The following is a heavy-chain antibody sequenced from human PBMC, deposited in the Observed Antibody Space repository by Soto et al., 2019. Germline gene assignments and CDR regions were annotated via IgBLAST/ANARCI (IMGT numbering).Heavy chain of an antibody. Sequence: EVQLVESGGGLVKPGGSLRLSCAASGFIFSIAWMNWVRQAPGKGLEWVGRIKSKTDGGTTDYAAPVKGRFTISGDDSKNTLYLQMNSLKTEDTAVYYCTTEVAPGYSSGWIDYWGQGTLVTVSS. CDR1: GFIFSIAW. D-gene: IGHD6-19*01. V-gene: IGHV3-15*07. CDR2: IKSKTDGGTT. J-gene: IGHJ4*02. CDR3: TTEVAPGYSSGWIDY.